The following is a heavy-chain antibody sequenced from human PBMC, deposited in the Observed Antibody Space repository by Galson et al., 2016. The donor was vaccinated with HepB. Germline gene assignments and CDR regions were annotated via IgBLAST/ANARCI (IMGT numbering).Heavy chain of an antibody. CDR3: AKGGYYDFWTEYLIGY. J-gene: IGHJ4*02. CDR2: ISPDGSST. D-gene: IGHD3/OR15-3a*01. Sequence: SLRLSCAVSGFPFSSYWMNWVRQAPGKGLVWVSRISPDGSSTSYADSVKGRFTISRDNSQRTLHLQMNSLRAEDTAVYYCAKGGYYDFWTEYLIGYWGQGTLVTVSA. V-gene: IGHV3-74*01. CDR1: GFPFSSYW.